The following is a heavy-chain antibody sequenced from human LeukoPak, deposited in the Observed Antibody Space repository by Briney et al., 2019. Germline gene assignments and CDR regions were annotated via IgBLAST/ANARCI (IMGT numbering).Heavy chain of an antibody. CDR2: INHSGST. Sequence: SETLSLTCAVYGGSFSGYYRSWIRQPPGKGLEWIGEINHSGSTNYNPSLKSRVTISVDTSKNQFSLKLSSVTAADTAVYYCASRIAAAAPGDYWGQGTLVTVSS. CDR3: ASRIAAAAPGDY. V-gene: IGHV4-34*01. J-gene: IGHJ4*02. CDR1: GGSFSGYY. D-gene: IGHD6-13*01.